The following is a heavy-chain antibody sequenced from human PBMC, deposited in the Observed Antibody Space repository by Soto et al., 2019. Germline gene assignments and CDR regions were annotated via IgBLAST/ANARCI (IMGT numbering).Heavy chain of an antibody. CDR2: INPSGGST. D-gene: IGHD6-13*01. V-gene: IGHV1-46*03. CDR3: ARDDGPIAAAGTSHYYYYMDV. CDR1: GYTFTSYY. J-gene: IGHJ6*03. Sequence: QVQLVQSGAEVKKPGASVKVSCKASGYTFTSYYMHWVRQAPGQGLEWMGIINPSGGSTSYAQKFQGRVTMTRDTSTSTVYMELSSLRSEDTVVYYCARDDGPIAAAGTSHYYYYMDVWGKGTTVTVSS.